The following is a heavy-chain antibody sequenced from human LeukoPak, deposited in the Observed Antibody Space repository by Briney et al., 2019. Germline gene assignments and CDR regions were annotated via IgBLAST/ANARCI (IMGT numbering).Heavy chain of an antibody. V-gene: IGHV1-8*01. CDR1: GYTFTSYD. Sequence: GASVKVSCMASGYTFTSYDINWVRQAPGQGLEWMGWMNPNSGNTGYAQKFQGRVTMTRNTSISTAYMELSSLRPEDTAVYYCARRKPPYYDFWSGHYYYYGMDVWGQGTTVTVSS. CDR2: MNPNSGNT. J-gene: IGHJ6*02. D-gene: IGHD3-3*01. CDR3: ARRKPPYYDFWSGHYYYYGMDV.